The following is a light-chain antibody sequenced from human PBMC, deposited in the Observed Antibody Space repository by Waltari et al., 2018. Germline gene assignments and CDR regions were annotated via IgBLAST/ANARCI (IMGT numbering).Light chain of an antibody. J-gene: IGKJ1*01. Sequence: ELVLPPSPGPLSLSLAETATVSCRASQSVSSGFAWDQQKPGQAPRLLIYVASTRATGIPDRFSGSGSGTDFSLTISRLEPDDFAVYYCQHYLRLPVTFGQGTTVEI. CDR2: VAS. CDR1: QSVSSGF. CDR3: QHYLRLPVT. V-gene: IGKV3-20*01.